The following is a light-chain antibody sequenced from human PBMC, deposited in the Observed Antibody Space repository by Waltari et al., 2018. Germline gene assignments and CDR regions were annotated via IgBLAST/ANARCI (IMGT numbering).Light chain of an antibody. CDR1: QSISSW. CDR2: KAS. V-gene: IGKV1-5*03. Sequence: DIQMTQSPSTLSESVGDRVTITCRASQSISSWLAWYQQKPGKAPKLLIYKASSLESGVPSRFSGSGSGTEFTLTISSLQPDDFATYYCQQYPRTFGQGTKVEIK. J-gene: IGKJ1*01. CDR3: QQYPRT.